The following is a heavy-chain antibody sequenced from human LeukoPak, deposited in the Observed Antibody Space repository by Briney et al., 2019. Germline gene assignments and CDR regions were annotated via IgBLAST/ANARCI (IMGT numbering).Heavy chain of an antibody. Sequence: GGSLRLSCVGSGFTFSDFAIHWVRQPPGMGLEWLTAIWHDGSKKYYGDSAKGRFTVSRDNSKNTVYLQMNGLRVEDTAIYYCVRRDYSTFSDYWGPGTRLIVSS. CDR3: VRRDYSTFSDY. V-gene: IGHV3-33*01. D-gene: IGHD4-4*01. J-gene: IGHJ4*02. CDR2: IWHDGSKK. CDR1: GFTFSDFA.